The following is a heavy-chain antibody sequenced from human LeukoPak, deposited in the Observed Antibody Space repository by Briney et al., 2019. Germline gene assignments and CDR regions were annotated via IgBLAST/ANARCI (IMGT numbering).Heavy chain of an antibody. CDR1: GFTFSSYS. CDR3: AREVPVRPFDY. Sequence: PGGSLRLSCAASGFTFSSYSMNWVRQAPGKGLEWVSSISSSSSYIYYADSVKGRFTISRDNAKNSLYLQMNSLRAEDTAVYYCAREVPVRPFDYWGQGTLVTVSS. J-gene: IGHJ4*02. V-gene: IGHV3-21*01. D-gene: IGHD2-2*01. CDR2: ISSSSSYI.